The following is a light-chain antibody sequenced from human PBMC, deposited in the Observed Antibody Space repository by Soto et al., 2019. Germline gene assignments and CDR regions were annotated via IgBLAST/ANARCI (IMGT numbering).Light chain of an antibody. V-gene: IGKV1-5*01. CDR2: DAS. Sequence: DIQMAQSPSTLSASVGDRVTITCRASQSISSWLAWYQQKPGKAPKLLIYDASSLESGVPSRFSGSGSGTEFTLNISSLQPDDFATYYCQQSNSLGPFHQGT. CDR3: QQSNSLGP. J-gene: IGKJ1*01. CDR1: QSISSW.